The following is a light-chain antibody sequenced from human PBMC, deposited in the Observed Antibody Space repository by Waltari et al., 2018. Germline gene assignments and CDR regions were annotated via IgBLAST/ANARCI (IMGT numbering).Light chain of an antibody. CDR3: SSYTSSSTRV. J-gene: IGLJ1*01. CDR2: DVS. V-gene: IGLV2-14*03. Sequence: QSALTQPASVSGSPGQSITISCTGTSSDVGGYNYVSWYQQHPGKAPKLMLYDVSNRPSGVSSRCSGSKSGTTASLTISGLQAEDEADYYCSSYTSSSTRVFGTGTKVTVL. CDR1: SSDVGGYNY.